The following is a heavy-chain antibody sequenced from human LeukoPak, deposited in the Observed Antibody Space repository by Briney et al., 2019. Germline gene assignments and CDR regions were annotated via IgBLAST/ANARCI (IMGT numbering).Heavy chain of an antibody. D-gene: IGHD6-13*01. V-gene: IGHV5-51*01. J-gene: IGHJ4*02. Sequence: GESLKISCKGSGYSFTSYWIGWVRQMPGKGLEWMGIIYPGDSDTRYSPSFQGQVTISADKSISTAYLQWSSLKASDTAMYYCASRGIAAADTEVYFDYWGQGTLVTVSS. CDR3: ASRGIAAADTEVYFDY. CDR1: GYSFTSYW. CDR2: IYPGDSDT.